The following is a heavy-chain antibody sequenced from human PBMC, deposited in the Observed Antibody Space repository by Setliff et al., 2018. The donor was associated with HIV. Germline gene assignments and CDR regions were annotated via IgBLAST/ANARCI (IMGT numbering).Heavy chain of an antibody. J-gene: IGHJ3*02. D-gene: IGHD2-2*03. CDR1: GFTFNYHA. V-gene: IGHV3-23*01. Sequence: GSLRLSCAASGFTFNYHAMTWVRQAPGKGLEWVSGISGRGDSTLYAHSVKGRFTISRDNSKITLYLQMNSLRAEDTAVYYCAKDMDSVVVPAAPDAFDIWGQGTMVTVSS. CDR2: ISGRGDST. CDR3: AKDMDSVVVPAAPDAFDI.